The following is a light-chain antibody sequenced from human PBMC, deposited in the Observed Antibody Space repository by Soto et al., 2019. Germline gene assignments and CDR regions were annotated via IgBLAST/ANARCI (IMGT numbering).Light chain of an antibody. Sequence: QSVLTQPASVSGSPGQSITISCTGTSSDVGAYNFVCWYQLHPGKAPKLMIYEVSNRPSGVSNRFSGSKSGNTASLTISGLQNEDEADYYCSSYTSSTTLYVFGTGTKVTVL. CDR2: EVS. J-gene: IGLJ1*01. CDR1: SSDVGAYNF. CDR3: SSYTSSTTLYV. V-gene: IGLV2-14*01.